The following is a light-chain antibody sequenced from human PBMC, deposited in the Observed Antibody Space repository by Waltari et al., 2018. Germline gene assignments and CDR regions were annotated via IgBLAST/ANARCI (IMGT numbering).Light chain of an antibody. CDR1: QSIGRY. Sequence: EIVLTQSPGTLSLSPGERATLSCRASQSIGRYLAWYQQKPDQAPMLLIYGASNRATGIPERFSGSGSGTDFSLTISRLEPEDFAVYYCQNHERLPATFGQGTKVEIK. CDR2: GAS. CDR3: QNHERLPAT. J-gene: IGKJ1*01. V-gene: IGKV3-20*01.